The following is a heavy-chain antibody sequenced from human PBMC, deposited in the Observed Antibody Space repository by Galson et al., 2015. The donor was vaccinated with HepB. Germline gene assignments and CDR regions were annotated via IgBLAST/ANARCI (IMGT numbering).Heavy chain of an antibody. CDR2: ISGFNGHT. CDR3: GKHKSWSVVAGTGCDF. V-gene: IGHV1-18*01. Sequence: SVKVSCKASGYTFITSGFSWVRQAPGQGLEWMGWISGFNGHTRYAQKFQDRVSMTTDTSTGTTYMELRSLRSDDTAIYYCGKHKSWSVVAGTGCDFWGQGTLVIVSS. D-gene: IGHD6-19*01. CDR1: GYTFITSG. J-gene: IGHJ4*02.